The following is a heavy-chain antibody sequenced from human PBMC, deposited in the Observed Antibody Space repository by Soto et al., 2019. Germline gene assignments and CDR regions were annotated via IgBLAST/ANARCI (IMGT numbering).Heavy chain of an antibody. CDR1: GGSISSSSYT. CDR2: NYYTVST. CDR3: ARQVFWEYSNSSADLMGGFDY. V-gene: IGHV4-39*01. D-gene: IGHD6-6*01. J-gene: IGHJ4*01. Sequence: SETLSLTCTVSGGSISSSSYTWGWIRQPPGKGLECIRINYYTVSTYYHPPLKSRVTIFVDTSKNQYSLKLSSVTAPDTAVYYCARQVFWEYSNSSADLMGGFDYWVQRTLVTVSS.